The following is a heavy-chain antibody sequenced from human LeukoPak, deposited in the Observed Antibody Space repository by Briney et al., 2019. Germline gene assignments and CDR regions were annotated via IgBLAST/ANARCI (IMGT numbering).Heavy chain of an antibody. CDR3: TTGVMVRGVIITGYYYYYMDV. D-gene: IGHD3-10*01. CDR1: GFTFSNYW. J-gene: IGHJ6*03. CDR2: VNSDGSST. Sequence: GGSLRLSCAASGFTFSNYWMHWVRRAPGKGLQWVSRVNSDGSSTMYADSVKGRFTISRDNAKNMLYLQMNSLKTEDTAVYYCTTGVMVRGVIITGYYYYYMDVWGKGTTVTVSS. V-gene: IGHV3-74*03.